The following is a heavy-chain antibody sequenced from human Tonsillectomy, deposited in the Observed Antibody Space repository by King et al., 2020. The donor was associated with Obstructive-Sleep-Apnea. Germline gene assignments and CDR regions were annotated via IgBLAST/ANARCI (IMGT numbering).Heavy chain of an antibody. D-gene: IGHD6-13*01. CDR2: INHSGGT. J-gene: IGHJ5*02. Sequence: VQLQHWGAGLLKPSETLSLTCAVFGGSFSDYYWSWIRQPPGKGLEWIGEINHSGGTNYNPSLKSLVTISVDTSKNQFSLKLNSVTAADTAVYYCARGSGAAAVNWFDPWGQGTLVTVSS. CDR1: GGSFSDYY. CDR3: ARGSGAAAVNWFDP. V-gene: IGHV4-34*01.